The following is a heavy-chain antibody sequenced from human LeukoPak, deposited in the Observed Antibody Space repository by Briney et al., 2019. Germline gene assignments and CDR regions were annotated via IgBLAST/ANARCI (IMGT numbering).Heavy chain of an antibody. CDR1: GFTVSSNY. CDR2: IYSGGST. J-gene: IGHJ4*02. CDR3: ARDETGDRWGHFDY. Sequence: QSGGSLRLSCAASGFTVSSNYMSWLRQAPGKGLEWVSVIYSGGSTYYPDSVKGRFTITRDNSKNTLYLQMNSLRAEDTAVYYCARDETGDRWGHFDYWGQGTLVTVSS. D-gene: IGHD7-27*01. V-gene: IGHV3-53*01.